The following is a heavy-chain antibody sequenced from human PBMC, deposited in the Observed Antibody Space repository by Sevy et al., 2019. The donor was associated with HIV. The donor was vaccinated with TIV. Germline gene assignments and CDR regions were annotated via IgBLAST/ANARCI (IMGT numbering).Heavy chain of an antibody. CDR3: ARDLRVLVPAATSGFDY. CDR1: GDSVSSNSAA. V-gene: IGHV6-1*01. CDR2: TYYRSKWYN. J-gene: IGHJ4*02. D-gene: IGHD2-2*01. Sequence: SQTVSLTCAISGDSVSSNSAAWNWIRQSPSRGLEWLGRTYYRSKWYNDYAVSVKSRITINPDTSKNQFSLQLNSVTPEDTAVYYCARDLRVLVPAATSGFDYWGQGTLVTVSS.